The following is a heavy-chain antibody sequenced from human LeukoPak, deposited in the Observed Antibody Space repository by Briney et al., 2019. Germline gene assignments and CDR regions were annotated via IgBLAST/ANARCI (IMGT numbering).Heavy chain of an antibody. J-gene: IGHJ4*02. CDR3: ARPREQWLNYFDY. D-gene: IGHD6-19*01. V-gene: IGHV3-30-3*01. CDR1: GFTFSSYA. CDR2: ISYDGSNK. Sequence: GGSLRLSCAASGFTFSSYAMHWVRQAPGKGLEWVAVISYDGSNKYYADSVKGRFTISRDNSKNTLYLQMNSLRAEDTAVYYCARPREQWLNYFDYWGQGTLVTVSS.